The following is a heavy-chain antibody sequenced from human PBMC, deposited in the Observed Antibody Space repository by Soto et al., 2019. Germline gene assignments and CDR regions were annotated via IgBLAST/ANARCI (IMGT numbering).Heavy chain of an antibody. CDR2: IYSGGST. CDR3: AREGYDTSGYRPY. Sequence: GGSLRISRATSGFSVRSHYMGWEHQAAGKGLEWVAVIYSGGSTYYADSVKGRFTISRDNSKNTLYLQMNSLRAEDTAVYYCAREGYDTSGYRPYWGQGT. J-gene: IGHJ4*02. CDR1: GFSVRSHY. D-gene: IGHD3-22*01. V-gene: IGHV3-66*01.